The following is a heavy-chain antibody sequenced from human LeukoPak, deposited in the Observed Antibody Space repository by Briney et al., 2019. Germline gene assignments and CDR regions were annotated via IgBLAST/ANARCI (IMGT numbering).Heavy chain of an antibody. CDR3: AKSRSHSSAWYGSDFDY. V-gene: IGHV3-23*01. CDR1: GFTFSSYA. J-gene: IGHJ4*02. CDR2: LSGSGGAT. Sequence: PGGSLRLPCVASGFTFSSYAMSWVRQAPGKGLEWVSGLSGSGGATYYADSVKGRFTISRDNSNNTLYLQMNSLRAEDTALYYCAKSRSHSSAWYGSDFDYWGQGTLVTVSS. D-gene: IGHD6-19*01.